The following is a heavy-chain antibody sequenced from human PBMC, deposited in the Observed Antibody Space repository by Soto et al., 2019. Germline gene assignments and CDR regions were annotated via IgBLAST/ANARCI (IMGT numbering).Heavy chain of an antibody. Sequence: SEPLSLTCTVSGGSIKSRDCYWIWIHQPTGKGLEWIGSIYYTGNTNYNSSLKRRVTMSLDTSKNQFSLKLNSVTAADTAVYYCATQGTTGLTARYFVYWGQGTLVTVSS. CDR2: IYYTGNT. J-gene: IGHJ4*02. CDR1: GGSIKSRDCY. V-gene: IGHV4-61*08. CDR3: ATQGTTGLTARYFVY. D-gene: IGHD2-8*02.